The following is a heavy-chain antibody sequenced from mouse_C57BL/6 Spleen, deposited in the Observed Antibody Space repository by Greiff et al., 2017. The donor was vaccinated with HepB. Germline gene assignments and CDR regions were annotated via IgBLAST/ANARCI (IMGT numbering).Heavy chain of an antibody. CDR2: ISSGGSYT. D-gene: IGHD1-1*01. J-gene: IGHJ2*01. V-gene: IGHV5-6*01. Sequence: DVQLVESGGDLVKPGGSLKLSCAASGFTFSSYGMSWVRQTPDKRLEWVATISSGGSYTYYPDSVKGRFTISRDNAKNTLYLQMSSLKSEDTAMYYCARGLTTVVANYFDYWGQGTTLTVSS. CDR1: GFTFSSYG. CDR3: ARGLTTVVANYFDY.